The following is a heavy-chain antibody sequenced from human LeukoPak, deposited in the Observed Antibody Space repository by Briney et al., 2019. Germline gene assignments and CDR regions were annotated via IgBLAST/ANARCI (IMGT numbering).Heavy chain of an antibody. J-gene: IGHJ6*02. D-gene: IGHD4-17*01. Sequence: PGGSLRLSCAASGFTFSNYAMHWVRQAPGKGLEWVAVIWYDGSNKYYTDSVKGRFTISRDNSKNTLYLQMNSLRAEDTAVYYCARESTTSGYFGMDVWGQGTTVTVSS. V-gene: IGHV3-33*01. CDR1: GFTFSNYA. CDR3: ARESTTSGYFGMDV. CDR2: IWYDGSNK.